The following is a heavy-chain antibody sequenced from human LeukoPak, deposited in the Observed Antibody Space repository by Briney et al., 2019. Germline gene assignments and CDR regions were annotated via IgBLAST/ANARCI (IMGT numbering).Heavy chain of an antibody. CDR3: ARDLEITYYYGSGSLSFGY. D-gene: IGHD3-10*01. CDR2: ISSSSSYI. V-gene: IGHV3-21*01. J-gene: IGHJ4*02. Sequence: GGSLRLSCAASGFTFSSYSMNWVRQAPGKGLKWVSSISSSSSYIYYADSVKGRFTISRDNAKNSLYLQMNSLRAEDTAVYYCARDLEITYYYGSGSLSFGYWGQGTLVTVSS. CDR1: GFTFSSYS.